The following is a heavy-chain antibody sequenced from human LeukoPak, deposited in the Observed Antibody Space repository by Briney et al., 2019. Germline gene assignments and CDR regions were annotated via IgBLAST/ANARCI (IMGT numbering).Heavy chain of an antibody. V-gene: IGHV4-59*01. CDR3: ASGSCSGGSCYSAPFDY. D-gene: IGHD2-15*01. J-gene: IGHJ4*02. CDR1: GGSISSYY. Sequence: KPSETLSLTCTVSGGSISSYYWSWIRQPPGKGLEWIGYIYYSGSTNYNPSLKSRVTVSVDTSKNQFSLKLSSVTAADTAVYYCASGSCSGGSCYSAPFDYWGQGALVTVSS. CDR2: IYYSGST.